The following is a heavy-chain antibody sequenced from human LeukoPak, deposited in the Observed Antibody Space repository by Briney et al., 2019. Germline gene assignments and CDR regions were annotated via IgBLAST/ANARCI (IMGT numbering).Heavy chain of an antibody. D-gene: IGHD2-15*01. CDR3: ARGKEDYYFQH. CDR1: GGTFSSYA. CDR2: IIPIIGTA. Sequence: SVAVTCKASGGTFSSYAISWVRQAPGQGLEWMGGIIPIIGTANYAQKFQGRVTITADESTSTAYMELSSLRSEDTAVYYCARGKEDYYFQHWGQGTLVTVSS. J-gene: IGHJ1*01. V-gene: IGHV1-69*13.